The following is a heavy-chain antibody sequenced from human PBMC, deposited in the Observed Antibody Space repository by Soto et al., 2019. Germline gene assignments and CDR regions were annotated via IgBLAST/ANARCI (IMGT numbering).Heavy chain of an antibody. CDR3: VRGGYVHAFDY. J-gene: IGHJ4*02. V-gene: IGHV4-59*01. Sequence: PXETLSLTCTVSGCSISYYCWGWIRQPPGKGLEWIGSIYYSGNTHYNPSLKSRVTISVGTSMNQFSLNLDSVTAVDSAVYYCVRGGYVHAFDYWGQGALVTVSS. CDR2: IYYSGNT. CDR1: GCSISYYC. D-gene: IGHD5-12*01.